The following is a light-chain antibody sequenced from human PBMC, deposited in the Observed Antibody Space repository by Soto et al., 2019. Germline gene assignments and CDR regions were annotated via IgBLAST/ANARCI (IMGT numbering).Light chain of an antibody. CDR2: GNN. CDR3: QSYDTSLSGSDVV. CDR1: SSNIGAGYD. V-gene: IGLV1-40*01. J-gene: IGLJ2*01. Sequence: QSVLTQPPSVSGAPGQRATISCTGSSSNIGAGYDVHWYQQLPGTAPKVLIYGNNNRPSGVPDRFSGSKSGTSASLAITGLQAEDEADYYCQSYDTSLSGSDVVFGGGTQLTVL.